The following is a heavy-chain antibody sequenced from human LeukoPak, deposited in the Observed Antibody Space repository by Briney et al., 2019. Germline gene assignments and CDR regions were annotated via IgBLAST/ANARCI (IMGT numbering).Heavy chain of an antibody. CDR3: ARQILYSSSWYYWFDP. D-gene: IGHD6-13*01. CDR1: GYSFTSYW. V-gene: IGHV5-51*01. Sequence: GESLKISCKGSGYSFTSYWIGWVRQMPGKGLEWMGIIYPGDSDTRYSSSFQGQVTISADKSISTAYLQWSSLKASDTAMYYCARQILYSSSWYYWFDPWGQGTLVTVSS. J-gene: IGHJ5*02. CDR2: IYPGDSDT.